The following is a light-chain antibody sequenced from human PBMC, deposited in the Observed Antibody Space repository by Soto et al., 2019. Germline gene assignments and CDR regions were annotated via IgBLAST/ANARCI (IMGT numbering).Light chain of an antibody. Sequence: QSALTQPPSVSGAPGQRVTISSTGSSSNIGAGYDVHWYQQLPGTAPKLLIYGNSNRPSGVPDRFSGSKSGTSASLAITGLQAEDEADYYCQFYDSSLSGYVVFGGGTKLTVL. V-gene: IGLV1-40*01. J-gene: IGLJ2*01. CDR1: SSNIGAGYD. CDR2: GNS. CDR3: QFYDSSLSGYVV.